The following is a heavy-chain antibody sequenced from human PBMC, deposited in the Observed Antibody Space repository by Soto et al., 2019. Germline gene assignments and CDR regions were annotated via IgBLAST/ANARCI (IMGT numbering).Heavy chain of an antibody. V-gene: IGHV1-18*01. Sequence: ASVKVSCKASGYSFYNYDITWVRQARGQGLEWMGTISAYIEYTNIAQSLQGRVSLTTDKSTATAYMGLKNLTSDDTAVYYCARARATVTTERALGYWGQGTLVTVSS. CDR2: ISAYIEYT. D-gene: IGHD4-17*01. J-gene: IGHJ4*02. CDR1: GYSFYNYD. CDR3: ARARATVTTERALGY.